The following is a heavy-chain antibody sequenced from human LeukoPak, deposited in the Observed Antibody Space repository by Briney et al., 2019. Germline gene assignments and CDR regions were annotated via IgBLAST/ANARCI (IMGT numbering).Heavy chain of an antibody. CDR2: IYHSGST. Sequence: SETLSLTCTVSGYSISSGYYWGWIRQPPGKGLEWIGSIYHSGSTYYNPSLKSRDTISVDTSKNQFSLKLSSVTAADTAVYYCARIYGGNSIGYYYYYMDVWGKGTTVTVSS. CDR3: ARIYGGNSIGYYYYYMDV. J-gene: IGHJ6*03. CDR1: GYSISSGYY. V-gene: IGHV4-38-2*02. D-gene: IGHD4-23*01.